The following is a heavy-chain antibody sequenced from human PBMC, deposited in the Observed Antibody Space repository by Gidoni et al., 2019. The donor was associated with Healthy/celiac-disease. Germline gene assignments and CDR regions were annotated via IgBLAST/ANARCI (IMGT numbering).Heavy chain of an antibody. CDR3: ARAEPDYGDYESGAFSI. Sequence: QVQLGQSGAEVKKPGAAVKDSCKAPGYTLTGYYLHWVRQAPGQGLAWMGWINPNSAGTTYAQKFQGRVTMTRDTSISPAYMELSRLTSDDTPVYYCARAEPDYGDYESGAFSIWGQGTMVTVSS. CDR1: GYTLTGYY. CDR2: INPNSAGT. J-gene: IGHJ3*02. V-gene: IGHV1-2*02. D-gene: IGHD4-17*01.